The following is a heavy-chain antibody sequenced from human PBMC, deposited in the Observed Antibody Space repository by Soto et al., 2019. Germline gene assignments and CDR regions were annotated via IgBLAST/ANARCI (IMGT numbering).Heavy chain of an antibody. V-gene: IGHV4-59*01. D-gene: IGHD6-19*01. J-gene: IGHJ4*02. Sequence: PSETLSLTCTVSGGSISSYYWSWIRQPPGKGLERIGYIYYSGSTNYNPSLKSRVTISVDTSKNQFSLKLSSVTAADTAVYYCAREVAVALIDYWGQGTLVTVPS. CDR1: GGSISSYY. CDR2: IYYSGST. CDR3: AREVAVALIDY.